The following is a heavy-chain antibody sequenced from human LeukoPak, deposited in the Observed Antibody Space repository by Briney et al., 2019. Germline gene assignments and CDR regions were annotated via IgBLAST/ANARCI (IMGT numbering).Heavy chain of an antibody. CDR2: IWNDGSNK. Sequence: GRSLRLSCAASGFTFSTYGMHWVRQAPGKWLEWVAVIWNDGSNKYYADSVKGRFTISRDNSKNTLYLQMNSLRTEDMAVYYCARAVGPFDYWGQGTLVTVSS. V-gene: IGHV3-33*01. D-gene: IGHD2-15*01. J-gene: IGHJ4*02. CDR1: GFTFSTYG. CDR3: ARAVGPFDY.